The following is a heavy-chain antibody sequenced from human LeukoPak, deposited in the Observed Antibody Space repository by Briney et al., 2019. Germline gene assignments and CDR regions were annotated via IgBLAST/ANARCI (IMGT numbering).Heavy chain of an antibody. D-gene: IGHD1-26*01. Sequence: AASVKVSCKASGGTFNTYATNWVRQAPGQGLEWMGGITPIFGTAYYAQKFQGRVTITTDESTSTAYMELSSLRSEDTAVYYCARVFARSGEISGSYYYWGQGTLVTVSS. J-gene: IGHJ4*02. CDR3: ARVFARSGEISGSYYY. CDR2: ITPIFGTA. CDR1: GGTFNTYA. V-gene: IGHV1-69*05.